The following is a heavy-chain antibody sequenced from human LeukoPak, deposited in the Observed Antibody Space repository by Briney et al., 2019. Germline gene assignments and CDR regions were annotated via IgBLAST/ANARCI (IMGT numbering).Heavy chain of an antibody. J-gene: IGHJ4*02. CDR1: GGSISSGSYY. CDR3: AGGPITIFGVVVLYYFDY. Sequence: MPSQTLSLTCTVSGGSISSGSYYWSWIRQPAGRGLEWIVGIYTSGSTNYNPYLKSRVTISVATSKNQLPLKLSSVTAADTAVYYCAGGPITIFGVVVLYYFDYWGQGTLLTVPS. D-gene: IGHD3-3*01. V-gene: IGHV4-61*02. CDR2: IYTSGST.